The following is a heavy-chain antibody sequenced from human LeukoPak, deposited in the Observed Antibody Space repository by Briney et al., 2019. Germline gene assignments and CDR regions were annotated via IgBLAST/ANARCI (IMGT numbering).Heavy chain of an antibody. Sequence: SETLSLTCTVSGGSISSYYWSWIRQPPGKGLEWIGYIYYSGSTNYNPSLKSRVTISVATSKNQFSLKLSSVTAADTAVYYCARLLHDAFDIWGQGTMVTVSS. CDR2: IYYSGST. J-gene: IGHJ3*02. CDR1: GGSISSYY. D-gene: IGHD1-26*01. CDR3: ARLLHDAFDI. V-gene: IGHV4-59*01.